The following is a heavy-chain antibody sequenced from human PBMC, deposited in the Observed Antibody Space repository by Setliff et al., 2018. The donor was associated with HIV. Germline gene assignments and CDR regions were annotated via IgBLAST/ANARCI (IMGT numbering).Heavy chain of an antibody. Sequence: GASVKVSCKASGYTFSDYFIHWVRQAPGQALEWMGRINPSSTSTNYAQRFQGRVTMTRDTSTSTVYMELSSLRSEDTALYYCARDLFTSGSDRSRQAGYYYDYYMDVWGKGTTVTVSS. V-gene: IGHV1-46*01. J-gene: IGHJ6*03. CDR3: ARDLFTSGSDRSRQAGYYYDYYMDV. CDR1: GYTFSDYF. D-gene: IGHD3-10*01. CDR2: INPSSTST.